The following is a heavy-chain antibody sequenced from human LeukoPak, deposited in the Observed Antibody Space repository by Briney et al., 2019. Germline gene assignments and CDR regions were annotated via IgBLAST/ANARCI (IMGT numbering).Heavy chain of an antibody. D-gene: IGHD1-1*01. CDR2: ISAGGDSA. Sequence: GRSLRLSCAASGFTFSSSSINSVSHHPRDWLGWVSSISAGGDSAYYADAVNGRFTISRNNIKRTVSLQMNNLRADDTAVYYCAKDRPLGRVVDNTWTGSIDYWGQGILVTVSS. J-gene: IGHJ4*02. V-gene: IGHV3-23*01. CDR3: AKDRPLGRVVDNTWTGSIDY. CDR1: GFTFSSSS.